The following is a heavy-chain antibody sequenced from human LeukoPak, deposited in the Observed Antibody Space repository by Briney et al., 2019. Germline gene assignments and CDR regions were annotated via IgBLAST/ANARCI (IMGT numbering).Heavy chain of an antibody. V-gene: IGHV3-23*01. D-gene: IGHD1-26*01. J-gene: IGHJ4*02. CDR1: GFTFGSNA. CDR3: AKSARERGYYFDY. Sequence: GGSLSLSCPASGFTFGSNAMSWFRQAPGKGLDWASAISGSGGSTYYADSVKGRFTISRDNSKNTLYLQMNSLRAEDTAVYYCAKSARERGYYFDYWGQGTLVTVSS. CDR2: ISGSGGST.